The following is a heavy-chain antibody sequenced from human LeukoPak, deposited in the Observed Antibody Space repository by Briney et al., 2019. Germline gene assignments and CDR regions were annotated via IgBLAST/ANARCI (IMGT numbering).Heavy chain of an antibody. Sequence: GGSLRLSCAASRFTFSSYAMSWVRQAPGKGLEWVSSISGGGGGTYYADSVNGRYTISRDNSKNTLSLQMNSRRAEDTAVYYCAKYLDPAEYWGQGTLVTVFS. V-gene: IGHV3-23*01. CDR2: ISGGGGGT. CDR1: RFTFSSYA. CDR3: AKYLDPAEY. D-gene: IGHD2/OR15-2a*01. J-gene: IGHJ4*02.